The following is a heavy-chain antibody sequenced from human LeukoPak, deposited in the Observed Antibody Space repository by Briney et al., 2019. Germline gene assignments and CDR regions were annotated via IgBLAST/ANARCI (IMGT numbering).Heavy chain of an antibody. CDR3: AIWTSGNF. Sequence: GSLRLSCAASGITFNWSWMNWVRQAPGKGLEWVANMDPSGSQKRYVDSVKGRFTISKDNSGTSLYLDMYSLRDEDTAIYYCAIWTSGNFWGQGTLVTVSS. V-gene: IGHV3-7*01. D-gene: IGHD1-1*01. J-gene: IGHJ4*02. CDR1: GITFNWSW. CDR2: MDPSGSQK.